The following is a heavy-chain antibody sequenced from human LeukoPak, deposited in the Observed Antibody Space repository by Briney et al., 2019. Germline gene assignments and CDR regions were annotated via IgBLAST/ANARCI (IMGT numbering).Heavy chain of an antibody. CDR1: GYTFTSYD. Sequence: ASVKVSCKASGYTFTSYDINWVRQATGQGLEWMGWMNPSSGNTGFAQKFQGRVTMTRDTSISTAYMELSSLRSEDTAVYYCARSRGRLGWLDPWGQGTLVTVSS. D-gene: IGHD3-10*01. V-gene: IGHV1-8*01. CDR3: ARSRGRLGWLDP. CDR2: MNPSSGNT. J-gene: IGHJ5*02.